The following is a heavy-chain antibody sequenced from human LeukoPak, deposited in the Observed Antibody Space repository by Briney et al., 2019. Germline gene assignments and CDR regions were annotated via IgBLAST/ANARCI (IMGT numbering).Heavy chain of an antibody. CDR3: AWGSTVGYFDY. J-gene: IGHJ4*02. CDR2: IYYSGST. D-gene: IGHD4-17*01. CDR1: GGSFSGYY. V-gene: IGHV4-59*08. Sequence: TPSETLSLTCAVYGGSFSGYYWSWIRQPPGKGLEWIGYIYYSGSTNYNPSLKSRVTISVDTSKNQFSLKLSSVTAADTAVYYCAWGSTVGYFDYWGQGTLVTVSS.